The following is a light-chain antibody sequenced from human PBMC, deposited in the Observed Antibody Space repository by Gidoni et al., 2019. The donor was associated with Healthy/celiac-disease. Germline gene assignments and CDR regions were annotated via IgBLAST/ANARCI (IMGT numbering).Light chain of an antibody. Sequence: DIVMTNSPDSLAVSLRERATITCKSSQSVLYSSNNKNYLAWYQQKPGQPPKLLIYWASTRESGVPDLFSGSGSVTDFTLTISSLQAEDVAVYYCQQYYSTPLTFGGGTKVEIK. CDR3: QQYYSTPLT. V-gene: IGKV4-1*01. CDR1: QSVLYSSNNKNY. J-gene: IGKJ4*01. CDR2: WAS.